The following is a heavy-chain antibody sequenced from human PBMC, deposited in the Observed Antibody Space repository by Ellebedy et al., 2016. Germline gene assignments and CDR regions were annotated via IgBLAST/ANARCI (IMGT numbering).Heavy chain of an antibody. CDR2: VFHTGTT. CDR1: GGSVSSAY. Sequence: SETLSLTCNVSGGSVSSAYWNWIRRPPGKGLEWIGYVFHTGTTNYSPSLKSRVTMSVDTSKRQFSLRLTSVTAADTAVYYCAKWNGGWYAFEVWGQGTMVTVSS. D-gene: IGHD6-19*01. V-gene: IGHV4-59*02. CDR3: AKWNGGWYAFEV. J-gene: IGHJ3*01.